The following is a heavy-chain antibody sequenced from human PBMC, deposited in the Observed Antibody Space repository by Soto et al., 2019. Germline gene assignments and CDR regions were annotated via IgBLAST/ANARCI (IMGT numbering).Heavy chain of an antibody. D-gene: IGHD2-2*01. Sequence: PGGSLRLSCAGSGFTFRSYAMHWVRQAPGKGLEWVAVISYDGSNKYYADSAKGRFTISRDNSKNTLYLQVNSLRAEDTAVYCCARGPSSLTRFDYWGQGTLVTVSS. J-gene: IGHJ4*02. CDR2: ISYDGSNK. V-gene: IGHV3-30-3*01. CDR1: GFTFRSYA. CDR3: ARGPSSLTRFDY.